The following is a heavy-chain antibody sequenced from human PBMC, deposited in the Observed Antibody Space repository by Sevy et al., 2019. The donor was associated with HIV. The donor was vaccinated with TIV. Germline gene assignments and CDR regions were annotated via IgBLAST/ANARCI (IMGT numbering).Heavy chain of an antibody. CDR1: GFTFSSYA. J-gene: IGHJ3*02. Sequence: GGSLRLSCAASGFTFSSYAMHWVRQAPCKGLEWVAVISYDGSNKYYADSVKGRFTISRDNSKNTLYLQMNSLRAEDTAVYYCARDSVAKHYYDSSDDAFDIWGQGTMVTVSS. CDR2: ISYDGSNK. D-gene: IGHD3-22*01. CDR3: ARDSVAKHYYDSSDDAFDI. V-gene: IGHV3-30-3*01.